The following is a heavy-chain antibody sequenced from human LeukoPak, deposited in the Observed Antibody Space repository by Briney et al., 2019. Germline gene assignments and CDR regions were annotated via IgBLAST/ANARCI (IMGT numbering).Heavy chain of an antibody. CDR1: GGSISSYY. Sequence: LETLSLTCTVSGGSISSYYWSWIRQPPGKGLEWIGYIYYSGSTNYNPSLKSRVTISVDTSKNQFSLKLSSVTAADTAVYYCARDEGHFDYWGQGTLVTVSS. J-gene: IGHJ4*02. CDR2: IYYSGST. V-gene: IGHV4-59*01. CDR3: ARDEGHFDY.